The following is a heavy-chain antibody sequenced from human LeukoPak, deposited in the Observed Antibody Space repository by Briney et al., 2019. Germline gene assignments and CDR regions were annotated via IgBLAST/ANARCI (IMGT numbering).Heavy chain of an antibody. V-gene: IGHV4-34*01. Sequence: KPSGTLSLSCAVSGGSFSGYYLSWVRQAPGKGLEWVGEINHSGRTNYNPSLKSRVTISVDTSKNQFSLKLSSVTAADTAVYYCARGGRWLQFRPFDYWGQGTLVTVSS. J-gene: IGHJ4*02. D-gene: IGHD5-24*01. CDR3: ARGGRWLQFRPFDY. CDR1: GGSFSGYY. CDR2: INHSGRT.